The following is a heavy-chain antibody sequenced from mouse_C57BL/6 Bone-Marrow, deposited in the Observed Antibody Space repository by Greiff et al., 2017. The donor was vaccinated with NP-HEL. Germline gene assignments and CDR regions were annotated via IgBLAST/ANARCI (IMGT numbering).Heavy chain of an antibody. CDR2: INPYNGGT. CDR1: GYTFTDYY. CDR3: ARGRYGSSFPWFAY. J-gene: IGHJ3*01. V-gene: IGHV1-19*01. Sequence: VQLQQSGPVLVKPGASVTMSCKASGYTFTDYYMNWVKQSHGKSLEWIGVINPYNGGTSYNQKFKGKAPLTVDKSSSTAYMELNSLTSEDSAVYYCARGRYGSSFPWFAYWGQGTLDTVSA. D-gene: IGHD1-1*01.